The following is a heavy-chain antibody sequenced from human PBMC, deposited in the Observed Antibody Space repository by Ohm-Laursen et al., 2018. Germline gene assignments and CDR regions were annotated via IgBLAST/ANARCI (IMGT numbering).Heavy chain of an antibody. Sequence: SETLSLTCTVSGGSISSYYWSWIRQPPGKGLEWIAYIYSSGSTNSNPSLKSRVTISIDTSRNQFSLKLSSVTAADTAVYYCARDRASSTEGYYFDYWGQGTLVTVSS. CDR1: GGSISSYY. J-gene: IGHJ4*02. V-gene: IGHV4-59*01. CDR3: ARDRASSTEGYYFDY. D-gene: IGHD1-1*01. CDR2: IYSSGST.